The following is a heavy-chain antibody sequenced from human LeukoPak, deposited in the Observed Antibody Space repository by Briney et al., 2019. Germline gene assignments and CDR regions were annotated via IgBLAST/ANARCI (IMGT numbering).Heavy chain of an antibody. J-gene: IGHJ6*02. D-gene: IGHD2-2*01. Sequence: GASVKVSCKASGYTFTSYYMHWVRQATGQGLEWMGWMNPNSGNTGYAQKFQGRVTMTRNTSISTAYMELSSLRSEDTAVYYCARGRDIVVVPAASDELNYYYGMDVWGQGTTVTVSS. CDR1: GYTFTSYY. CDR3: ARGRDIVVVPAASDELNYYYGMDV. CDR2: MNPNSGNT. V-gene: IGHV1-8*02.